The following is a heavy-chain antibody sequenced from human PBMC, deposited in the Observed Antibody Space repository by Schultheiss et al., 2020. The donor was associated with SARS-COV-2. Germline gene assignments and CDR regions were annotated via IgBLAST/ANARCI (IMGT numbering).Heavy chain of an antibody. J-gene: IGHJ5*02. D-gene: IGHD2-2*01. CDR1: GGSVSSADYY. V-gene: IGHV4-61*08. Sequence: SETLSLTCTVSGGSVSSADYYWSWVRQAPGKGLEWIGYSYFSGSTAYNPSLKSRVTISVDTSENQFSLNLRSVTAADTAVYYCAREVYSTSSYVRNNWLAPWGQGTLVTVSS. CDR2: SYFSGST. CDR3: AREVYSTSSYVRNNWLAP.